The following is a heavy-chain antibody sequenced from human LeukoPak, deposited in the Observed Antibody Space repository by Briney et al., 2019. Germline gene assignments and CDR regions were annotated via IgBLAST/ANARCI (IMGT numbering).Heavy chain of an antibody. V-gene: IGHV1-18*04. CDR1: GYTFTSYY. D-gene: IGHD1-20*01. J-gene: IGHJ6*02. CDR3: ARESGNWNPLNYYYYGMDV. Sequence: ASVKVSCKASGYTFTSYYMHWVRQAPGQGLEWMGWISAYNGNTNYAQKLQGRVTMTTDTSTSTAYMELRSLRSDDTAVYYCARESGNWNPLNYYYYGMDVWGQGTTVTVSS. CDR2: ISAYNGNT.